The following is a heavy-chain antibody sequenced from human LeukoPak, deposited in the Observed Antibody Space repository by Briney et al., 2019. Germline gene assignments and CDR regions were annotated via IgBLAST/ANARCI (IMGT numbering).Heavy chain of an antibody. CDR3: ARPGVDYYYFDS. J-gene: IGHJ4*02. CDR2: IYHGGDT. D-gene: IGHD4/OR15-4a*01. Sequence: PSETLSLTCTVSGGSLTISTNYWGWIRQPPGKGLEWIGSIYHGGDTYYNPSLKSRLTISVDTSTNQFSLKLTSVTAADTAVYYCARPGVDYYYFDSWGQGTLVTVSS. CDR1: GGSLTISTNY. V-gene: IGHV4-39*01.